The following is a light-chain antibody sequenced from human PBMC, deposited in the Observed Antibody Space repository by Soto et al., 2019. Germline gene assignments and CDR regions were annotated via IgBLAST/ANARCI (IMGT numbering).Light chain of an antibody. CDR3: QQYDNSLWT. CDR1: QTVSSVH. V-gene: IGKV3-20*01. Sequence: EIVLTQSPGTLSLSPGERASLSCRASQTVSSVHLAWYQHKPGQAPRLLIYGASRRATGVPDRFSGSGSGTDFTLTISRLEPEDFAVYSCQQYDNSLWTFGQGTKVEVK. CDR2: GAS. J-gene: IGKJ1*01.